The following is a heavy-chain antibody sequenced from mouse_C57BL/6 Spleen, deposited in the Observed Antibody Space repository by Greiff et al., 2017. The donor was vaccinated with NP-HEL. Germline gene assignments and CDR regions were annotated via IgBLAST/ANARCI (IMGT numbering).Heavy chain of an antibody. CDR1: GFTFSSYA. CDR3: ARDGAYYSNYVFAY. V-gene: IGHV5-4*01. J-gene: IGHJ3*01. Sequence: DVMLVESGGGLVKPGGSLKLSCAASGFTFSSYAMSWVRQTPEKRLEWVATISDGGSYTYYPDNVKGRFTISRDNAKNNLYLQMSHLKSEDTAMYYCARDGAYYSNYVFAYWGQGSLVTVSA. CDR2: ISDGGSYT. D-gene: IGHD2-5*01.